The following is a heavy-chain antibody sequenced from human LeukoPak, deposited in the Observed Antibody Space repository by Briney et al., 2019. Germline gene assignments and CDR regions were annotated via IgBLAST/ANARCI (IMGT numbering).Heavy chain of an antibody. CDR3: ASLYGSGNYYPSDY. Sequence: SETLSLTCSVSGYSISSGYYWGWIRQPPGKGLEWIGSIYHSGSTYYNPSLKSRITISVDTSKNQFSLKLSSVTAADTAVYYCASLYGSGNYYPSDYWGQGTLVTVSS. CDR2: IYHSGST. J-gene: IGHJ4*02. D-gene: IGHD3-10*01. CDR1: GYSISSGYY. V-gene: IGHV4-38-2*02.